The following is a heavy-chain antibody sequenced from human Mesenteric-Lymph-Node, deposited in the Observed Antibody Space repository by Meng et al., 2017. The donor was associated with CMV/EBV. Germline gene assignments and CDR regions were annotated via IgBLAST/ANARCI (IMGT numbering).Heavy chain of an antibody. CDR2: ISGSGGST. V-gene: IGHV3-23*01. D-gene: IGHD3-10*01. CDR1: GFTFSSYA. CDR3: AKDSGFEGYFDL. J-gene: IGHJ2*01. Sequence: GESLKISCAASGFTFSSYAMSWVRQAPGKGLEWVSAISGSGGSTYYADSVKGRFTISRDNSKNTLYLQMNSLRAEDTAVYYCAKDSGFEGYFDLWGRGTLVTVSS.